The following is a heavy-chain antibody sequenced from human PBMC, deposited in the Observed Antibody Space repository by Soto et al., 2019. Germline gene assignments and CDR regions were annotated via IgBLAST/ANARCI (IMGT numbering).Heavy chain of an antibody. CDR3: ARGGGGGSFDP. D-gene: IGHD2-15*01. Sequence: GGTLRISCATSGFSFSDSYMSWIRQAPGKGLEWISYISPRSTFRDYAESVKGRFTISRDSVKNSLYLQMNNLTAGDTGVYYCARGGGGGSFDPCGQG. CDR1: GFSFSDSY. CDR2: ISPRSTFR. J-gene: IGHJ5*02. V-gene: IGHV3-11*06.